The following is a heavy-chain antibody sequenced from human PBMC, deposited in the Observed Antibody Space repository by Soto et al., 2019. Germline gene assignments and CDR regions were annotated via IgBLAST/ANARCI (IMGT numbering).Heavy chain of an antibody. Sequence: QVQLQESGPGLVKPSGTLSLTCAVSGGSISSSNWWSWVRQPPGKGLEWIGEIYHSGSTNYNPSLKSRVTISVDKSKNQFTLKLSSVTAADTAVYYCARCPIAAAPGNAFDIWGQGTMVTVSS. V-gene: IGHV4-4*02. D-gene: IGHD6-13*01. CDR3: ARCPIAAAPGNAFDI. J-gene: IGHJ3*02. CDR2: IYHSGST. CDR1: GGSISSSNW.